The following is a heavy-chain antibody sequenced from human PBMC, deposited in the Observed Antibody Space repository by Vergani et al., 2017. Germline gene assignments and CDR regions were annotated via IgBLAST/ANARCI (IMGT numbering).Heavy chain of an antibody. CDR3: ARDLMAYYYDSSGSPLYWYFDL. J-gene: IGHJ2*01. D-gene: IGHD3-22*01. CDR1: GGSISSGSYY. Sequence: QVQLQESCPGLVKPSQTLSLTCTVSGGSISSGSYYWSWIRQPAGKGLGWMGRIYTSGSTNYNPSLKSRVTISVDTSKNQFSLKLSSVTAADTAVYYCARDLMAYYYDSSGSPLYWYFDLWGRGTLVTVSS. V-gene: IGHV4-61*02. CDR2: IYTSGST.